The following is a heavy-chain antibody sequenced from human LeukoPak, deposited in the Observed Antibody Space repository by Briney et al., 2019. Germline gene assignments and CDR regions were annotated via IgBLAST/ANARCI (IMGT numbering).Heavy chain of an antibody. CDR3: ARRRAFYSFQY. Sequence: GRSLSLSCAASGFTFTTYTIHWVRQAPGRGLDYVSAVVGNGGTTYYANSVKGRFTISRDNSKNTVYLQMGSLRAEDTAVYYCARRRAFYSFQYWGQGALVSVSS. D-gene: IGHD2-15*01. V-gene: IGHV3-64*01. CDR1: GFTFTTYT. CDR2: VVGNGGTT. J-gene: IGHJ1*01.